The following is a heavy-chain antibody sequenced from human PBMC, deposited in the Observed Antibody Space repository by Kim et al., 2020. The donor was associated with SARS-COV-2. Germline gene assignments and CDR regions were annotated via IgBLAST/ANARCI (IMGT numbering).Heavy chain of an antibody. J-gene: IGHJ3*02. D-gene: IGHD3-3*01. CDR2: IDSRSNSI. V-gene: IGHV3-48*04. Sequence: GGSLRLSCAASGFTFSRYSMNWVRQAPGKGLEWVSYIDSRSNSIYYADSVKGRFIISRDNAKSSLDLQMNSLRAEDMAVYYCARVLITIFGVADHDAFDIWGQGTKVTVSS. CDR3: ARVLITIFGVADHDAFDI. CDR1: GFTFSRYS.